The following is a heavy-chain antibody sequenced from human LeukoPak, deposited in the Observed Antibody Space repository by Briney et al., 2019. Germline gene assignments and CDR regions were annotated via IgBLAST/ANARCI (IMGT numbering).Heavy chain of an antibody. V-gene: IGHV1-2*02. CDR3: ARYDYSNSFDP. Sequence: ASVKVSCKASGYTFTDYYMHWVRQAPGQGLEWMGWINPNSRDTNYAQKFQGRVTMTRDMSISTAYMELSRLRSDDTAVYYCARYDYSNSFDPWGQGTLVTVSS. J-gene: IGHJ5*02. CDR1: GYTFTDYY. CDR2: INPNSRDT. D-gene: IGHD4-11*01.